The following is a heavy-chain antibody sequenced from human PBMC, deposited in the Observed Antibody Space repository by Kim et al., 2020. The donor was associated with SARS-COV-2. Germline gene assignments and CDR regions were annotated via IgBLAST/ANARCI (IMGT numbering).Heavy chain of an antibody. CDR2: IWYDGSNK. Sequence: GGSLRLSCAASGFTFSSYGMHWVRQAPGKGLEWVAVIWYDGSNKYYADSVKGRFTISRDNSKNTLYLQMNSLRAEDTAVYYCARDGDIVVVVAATQLPDYWGQGTLVTVSS. CDR3: ARDGDIVVVVAATQLPDY. J-gene: IGHJ4*02. V-gene: IGHV3-33*01. D-gene: IGHD2-15*01. CDR1: GFTFSSYG.